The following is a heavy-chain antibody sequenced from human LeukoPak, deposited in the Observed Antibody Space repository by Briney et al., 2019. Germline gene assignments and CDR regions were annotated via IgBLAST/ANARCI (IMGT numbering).Heavy chain of an antibody. V-gene: IGHV3-23*01. CDR3: AKDMYDYVWGSCSDY. CDR1: GFTFSSYP. J-gene: IGHJ4*02. CDR2: ISCSGGST. D-gene: IGHD3-16*01. Sequence: GGSLRLSCAASGFTFSSYPMIWVRQAPGKGREWVSAISCSGGSTYYADSAKGRFTISQDNSKNTQYLKMHRLRAEDTAVYYCAKDMYDYVWGSCSDYWGLGTLVTVSS.